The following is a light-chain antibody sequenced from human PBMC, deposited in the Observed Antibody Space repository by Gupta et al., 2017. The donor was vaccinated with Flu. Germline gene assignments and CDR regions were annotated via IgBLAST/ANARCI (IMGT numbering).Light chain of an antibody. V-gene: IGKV1-39*01. J-gene: IGKJ2*01. CDR3: QQSYSTQYT. CDR2: DAS. Sequence: PSSLSASIGDRVTITCRASQSISRCLNWYQQKPGKAPKLLIYDASSLESGVPSRFSGSGYGTDFTLTISSLQPEDFATYFCQQSYSTQYTFGQGTKVEIK. CDR1: QSISRC.